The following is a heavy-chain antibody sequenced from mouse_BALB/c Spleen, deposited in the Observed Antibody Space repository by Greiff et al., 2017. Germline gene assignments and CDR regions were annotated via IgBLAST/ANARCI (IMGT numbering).Heavy chain of an antibody. CDR2: IRSKSNNYAT. CDR1: GFTFNTYA. CDR3: VRQEYGNFLYAMDY. Sequence: EVKLMESGGGLVQPKGSLKLSCAASGFTFNTYAMNWVRQAPGKGMEWVARIRSKSNNYATYYADSVKDRFTISRDDSQSMLYLQMNNLKTEDTAMYYCVRQEYGNFLYAMDYWGQGTSVTVSS. J-gene: IGHJ4*01. V-gene: IGHV10-1*02. D-gene: IGHD2-10*02.